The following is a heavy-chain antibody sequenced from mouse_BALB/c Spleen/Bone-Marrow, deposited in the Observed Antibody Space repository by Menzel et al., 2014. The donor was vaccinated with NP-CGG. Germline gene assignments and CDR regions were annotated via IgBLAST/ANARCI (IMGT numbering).Heavy chain of an antibody. CDR2: INPIPGYT. D-gene: IGHD2-4*01. CDR3: ARNHDYDGGYCAMDY. J-gene: IGHJ4*01. CDR1: GYTFPSYW. Sequence: QVQLKQSAAPAAKPGASAKLSCKASGYTFPSYWMHWVKQRPAQGLDWIGYINPIPGYTQYNQKFKDKATLPADKSSSPAYMQPSSLTSEDSAVYYCARNHDYDGGYCAMDYRGQGPSVTVSS. V-gene: IGHV1-7*01.